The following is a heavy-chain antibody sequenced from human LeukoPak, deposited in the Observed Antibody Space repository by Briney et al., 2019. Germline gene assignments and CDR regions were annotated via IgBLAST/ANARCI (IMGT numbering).Heavy chain of an antibody. CDR1: GFTFDDFA. CDR2: ITWDGGIT. D-gene: IGHD6-13*01. Sequence: PGGSLRLSCAASGFTFDDFAMHWVRQAPGKALEWVSFITWDGGITYYRDSVKGRFTISRDNSKNSLYLQMDSLKPEDTALYYCARDASSAWFRYLDSWGQGTLVTVSS. CDR3: ARDASSAWFRYLDS. J-gene: IGHJ4*02. V-gene: IGHV3-43D*03.